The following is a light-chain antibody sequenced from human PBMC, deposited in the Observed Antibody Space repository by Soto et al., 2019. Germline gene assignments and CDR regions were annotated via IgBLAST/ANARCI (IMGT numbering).Light chain of an antibody. V-gene: IGKV1-5*03. CDR1: QTISSW. CDR3: QQYNNWPQRT. J-gene: IGKJ1*01. Sequence: DIQITQSTSTLSGSVGDRVTITCRAGQTISSWFAWYQQKPGKAPKLLIYKASTLKSGVPSRFSGSGSGTEFTLTISSLQSEDFAVYYCQQYNNWPQRTFGQGTKVDI. CDR2: KAS.